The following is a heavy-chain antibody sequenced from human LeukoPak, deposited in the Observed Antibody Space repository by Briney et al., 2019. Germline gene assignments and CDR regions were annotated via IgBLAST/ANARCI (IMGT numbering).Heavy chain of an antibody. J-gene: IGHJ6*02. CDR1: GGSFSGYY. CDR2: INHSGST. Sequence: SETLSLTCAVYGGSFSGYYWSWIRQPPGKGLEWIGEINHSGSTNYNPSLKSRVTISVDTSKNQFSLKLSSVTAADTAVYYCARVLVVVPAAIEIERFDYHYYGMDVWGQGTTVTVSS. CDR3: ARVLVVVPAAIEIERFDYHYYGMDV. D-gene: IGHD2-2*02. V-gene: IGHV4-34*01.